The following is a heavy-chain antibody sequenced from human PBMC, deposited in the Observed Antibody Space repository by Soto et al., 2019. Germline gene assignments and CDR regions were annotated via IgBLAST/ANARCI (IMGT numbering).Heavy chain of an antibody. J-gene: IGHJ4*02. Sequence: PGESLKISCKGSGYIFTNYWIAWVRKMPGKGLEWMGIIHPGDSDTRYTSSFHGQVTISVDRSTSTAYLQWSSLEASDTAIYYCVRQGLNRMSPVPATSDYWGQGTLVTVSS. CDR3: VRQGLNRMSPVPATSDY. CDR2: IHPGDSDT. D-gene: IGHD2-15*01. CDR1: GYIFTNYW. V-gene: IGHV5-51*01.